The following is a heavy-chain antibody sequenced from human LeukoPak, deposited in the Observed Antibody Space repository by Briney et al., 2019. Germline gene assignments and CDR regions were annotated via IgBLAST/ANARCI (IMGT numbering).Heavy chain of an antibody. CDR1: GGTFSSYA. Sequence: SVKVSCKASGGTFSSYAISWVRQAPGQGLEWMGGIIPIFGTANYAQKFQGRVTVTADESTSTAYMELSSLRSEDTAVYYCAREGAVAGTPFDYWGQGTLVTVSS. V-gene: IGHV1-69*01. CDR2: IIPIFGTA. D-gene: IGHD6-19*01. CDR3: AREGAVAGTPFDY. J-gene: IGHJ4*02.